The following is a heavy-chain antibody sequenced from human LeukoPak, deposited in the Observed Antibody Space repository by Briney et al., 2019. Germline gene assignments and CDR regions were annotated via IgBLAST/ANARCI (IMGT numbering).Heavy chain of an antibody. D-gene: IGHD3-22*01. CDR3: ARVRYYYDSSGYWYFDL. CDR1: GGSISSYY. Sequence: PSETLSLTCTVSGGSISSYYWSWIRQPPGKGLEWIGYIYYSGSTNYNPSLKSRVTISVDTSKNQFSLKLSSVTAADTAVYYCARVRYYYDSSGYWYFDLWGRGTLVTVSS. J-gene: IGHJ2*01. V-gene: IGHV4-59*12. CDR2: IYYSGST.